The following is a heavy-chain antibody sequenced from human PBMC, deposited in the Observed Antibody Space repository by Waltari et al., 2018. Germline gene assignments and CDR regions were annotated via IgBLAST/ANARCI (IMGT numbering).Heavy chain of an antibody. CDR3: ARVVGSSWPKRHFQH. CDR1: GGSISISNW. V-gene: IGHV4-4*02. D-gene: IGHD6-13*01. Sequence: QVQLQESGPGLFKPSGTLSLTCAVSGGSISISNWWSWVRQPPGKGLEWIGEIYHSGSTNYNPSLKSRVTISVDKSKNQFSLKLSSGTAADTAVYYCARVVGSSWPKRHFQHWGQGTLVTVSS. CDR2: IYHSGST. J-gene: IGHJ1*01.